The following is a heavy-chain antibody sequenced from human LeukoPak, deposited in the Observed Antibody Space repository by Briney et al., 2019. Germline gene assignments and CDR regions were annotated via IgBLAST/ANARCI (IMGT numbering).Heavy chain of an antibody. Sequence: GGSLRLSCAASGFTFSSYWMSWVRQAPGKGLEWVANIKQDGSEKYYVDSVKGRFTISRDNAKNSLYLQMNSLRAEDTAVYYCARESQGTHDSSGYYIYYYYGMDVWGQGTTVTVSS. V-gene: IGHV3-7*01. J-gene: IGHJ6*02. CDR3: ARESQGTHDSSGYYIYYYYGMDV. CDR1: GFTFSSYW. D-gene: IGHD3-22*01. CDR2: IKQDGSEK.